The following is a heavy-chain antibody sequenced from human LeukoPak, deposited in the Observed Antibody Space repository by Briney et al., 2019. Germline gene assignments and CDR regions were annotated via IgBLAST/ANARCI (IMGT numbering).Heavy chain of an antibody. V-gene: IGHV1-2*02. CDR1: GYTFTGYY. CDR2: INPNSGGP. Sequence: ASVKVSCKASGYTFTGYYMHWVRQAPGQGLEWMGWINPNSGGPNYAQKFQGRVTMTRDTSISTAYMELTRLRSDDTAVYYCARVGSLYCTSTSCFDYWGQGTLVTVSS. J-gene: IGHJ4*02. D-gene: IGHD2-2*01. CDR3: ARVGSLYCTSTSCFDY.